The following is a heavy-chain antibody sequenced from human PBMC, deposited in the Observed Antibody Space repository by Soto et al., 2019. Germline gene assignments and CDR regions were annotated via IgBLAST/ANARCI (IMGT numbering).Heavy chain of an antibody. V-gene: IGHV4-39*01. CDR3: ARHGLTAYMVYYFDF. CDR1: GGSISSGGYY. J-gene: IGHJ4*02. Sequence: PSETLSLTCTVSGGSISSGGYYWAWIRQSPGRGLEWIASIYYTGSTYHNPSLKSRITISVDTSKDQFSLNLTSVTAADTAVYYCARHGLTAYMVYYFDFWGQGTLVTVSS. CDR2: IYYTGST. D-gene: IGHD3-16*01.